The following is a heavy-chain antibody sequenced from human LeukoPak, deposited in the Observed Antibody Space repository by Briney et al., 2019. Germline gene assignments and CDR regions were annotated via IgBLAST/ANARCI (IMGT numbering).Heavy chain of an antibody. CDR1: GGSFSGYY. V-gene: IGHV4-34*01. CDR2: INHSGCT. Sequence: SDPLSLTCAVYGGSFSGYYWSWPPQPPGKGLEWIGEINHSGCTNYNLSLKSRVTISVDTSKNQFSLKLSSVTAADTAVYYCARGGPLVYCSGGSCYSLDSWGQGTLVTVSS. J-gene: IGHJ4*02. D-gene: IGHD2-15*01. CDR3: ARGGPLVYCSGGSCYSLDS.